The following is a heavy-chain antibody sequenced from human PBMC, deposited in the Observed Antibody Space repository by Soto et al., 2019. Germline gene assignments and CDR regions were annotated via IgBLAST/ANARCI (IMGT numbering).Heavy chain of an antibody. CDR3: ARGVVVYQQLVRGRDRFDP. V-gene: IGHV3-74*01. D-gene: IGHD6-13*01. J-gene: IGHJ5*02. CDR1: GFTLRSYW. CDR2: IDSDGRTT. Sequence: EVQLVESGGGQVQPGGSLTLSCAVSGFTLRSYWMHWVRQAPGKGLEWVARIDSDGRTTNYADSVKGRFTISRDNAKNTVFLHMNSLRAEDRAVYSCARGVVVYQQLVRGRDRFDPWGQGTLVTVSS.